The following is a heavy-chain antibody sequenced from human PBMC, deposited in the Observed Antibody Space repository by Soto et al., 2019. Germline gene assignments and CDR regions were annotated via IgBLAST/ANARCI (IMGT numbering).Heavy chain of an antibody. CDR3: ARGQVAGGYSYGLNWFDP. CDR2: IYYSGST. J-gene: IGHJ5*02. Sequence: PSETLSLTCTVSGGSIGSYYWSWIRQPPGKGLEWIGYIYYSGSTNYNPSLKSRVTISVDTSKNQFSLKLSSVTAADTAVYYCARGQVAGGYSYGLNWFDPWGQGTLVTVSS. CDR1: GGSIGSYY. D-gene: IGHD5-18*01. V-gene: IGHV4-59*01.